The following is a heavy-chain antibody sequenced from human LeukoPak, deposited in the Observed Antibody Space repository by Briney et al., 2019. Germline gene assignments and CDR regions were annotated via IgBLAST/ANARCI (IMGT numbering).Heavy chain of an antibody. J-gene: IGHJ3*02. CDR3: ARALGPYGSGSADTFDI. D-gene: IGHD3-10*01. CDR1: GFTFSSYA. Sequence: GGSLRLSCAASGFTFSSYAMHWVRQAPGKGLEYVSAISSNGGSTYYANSVKGRFTISRDNSKNTLYLQMGSLRAEDTAVYYCARALGPYGSGSADTFDIWGQGTMVTVSS. CDR2: ISSNGGST. V-gene: IGHV3-64*01.